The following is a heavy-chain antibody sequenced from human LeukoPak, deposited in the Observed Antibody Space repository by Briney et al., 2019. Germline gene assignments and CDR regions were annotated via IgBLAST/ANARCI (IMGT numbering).Heavy chain of an antibody. CDR1: GFTFSSYW. CDR3: ARDLGEVRVAGTDC. D-gene: IGHD6-19*01. V-gene: IGHV3-7*01. CDR2: IKRDGSEK. Sequence: PGGSLRLSCAASGFTFSSYWMSWVRQAPGKGLEWVANIKRDGSEKYYVDSVKGRFTISRDNAKNSLYLQMNSLRAEDTALYYCARDLGEVRVAGTDCWGQGTLVAVSS. J-gene: IGHJ4*02.